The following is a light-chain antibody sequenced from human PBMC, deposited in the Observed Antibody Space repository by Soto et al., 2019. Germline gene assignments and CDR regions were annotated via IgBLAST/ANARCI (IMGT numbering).Light chain of an antibody. Sequence: EIVLTQSPGTLSLSPGESTTLSCRASTNVSSSYLAWYQQKPGQAPRLLIYGASSRATGIPDRFSGSGSGTDFTLTISILEPEDFAVYFCQQYGSSPLTFGGGTKVEIK. V-gene: IGKV3-20*01. CDR3: QQYGSSPLT. CDR2: GAS. J-gene: IGKJ4*01. CDR1: TNVSSSY.